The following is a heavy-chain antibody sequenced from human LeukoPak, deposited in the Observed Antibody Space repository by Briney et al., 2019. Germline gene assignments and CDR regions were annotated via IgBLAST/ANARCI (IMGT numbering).Heavy chain of an antibody. CDR3: AKQDTYYYGSGSYSFDY. J-gene: IGHJ4*02. CDR1: GFTFSSFA. CDR2: ISGSGGST. Sequence: GGSLRLSYAASGFTFSSFAMSWVRQAPGKGLEWVSAISGSGGSTYYADSVKGRFTISRDNSKNTLYLQMNSLRAEDTAVYYCAKQDTYYYGSGSYSFDYWGQGTLVTVSS. D-gene: IGHD3-10*01. V-gene: IGHV3-23*01.